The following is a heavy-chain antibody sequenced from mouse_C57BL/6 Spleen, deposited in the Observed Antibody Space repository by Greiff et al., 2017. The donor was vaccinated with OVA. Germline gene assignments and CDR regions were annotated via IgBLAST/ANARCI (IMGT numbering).Heavy chain of an antibody. CDR1: GYTFTDYE. D-gene: IGHD6-2*01. Sequence: VKLMESGAELVRPGASVTLSCKASGYTFTDYEMHWVKQTPVHGLEWIGAIDPETGGTAYNQKFKGKAILTADKSSSTAYMELRSLTSEDSAVYYCTRSLLYWGQGTTLTVSS. CDR3: TRSLLY. J-gene: IGHJ2*01. CDR2: IDPETGGT. V-gene: IGHV1-15*01.